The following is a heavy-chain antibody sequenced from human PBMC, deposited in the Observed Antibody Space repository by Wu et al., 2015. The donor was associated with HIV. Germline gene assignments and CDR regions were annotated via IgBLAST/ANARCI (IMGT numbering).Heavy chain of an antibody. V-gene: IGHV1-2*02. CDR1: GYTFTSYG. D-gene: IGHD3-3*01. Sequence: QVHLEQSGVEVKKPGASVKVSCKASGYTFTSYGINWVRQAPGQGLEWVGWINPKTGGTNYAQKFQGRVTMTRDRSINTAYMELSRLRSDDTAVYYCAREIVEGRGPIWNTWGQGTLVTVSS. CDR3: AREIVEGRGPIWNT. J-gene: IGHJ4*02. CDR2: INPKTGGT.